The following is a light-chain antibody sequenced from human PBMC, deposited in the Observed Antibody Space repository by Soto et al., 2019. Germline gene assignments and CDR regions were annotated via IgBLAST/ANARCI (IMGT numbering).Light chain of an antibody. CDR3: LQYYSTPLT. V-gene: IGKV4-1*01. CDR2: WAS. Sequence: DIVLTQSPDSLAVSLGERATINCKSSQSVLYSSNNKNYLAWYQQKPGQPPKLLIYWASTRDSGVPDRFSGSGSGKDFTLTISSLQAQDVAVYYCLQYYSTPLTFGGGTKVEIK. CDR1: QSVLYSSNNKNY. J-gene: IGKJ4*01.